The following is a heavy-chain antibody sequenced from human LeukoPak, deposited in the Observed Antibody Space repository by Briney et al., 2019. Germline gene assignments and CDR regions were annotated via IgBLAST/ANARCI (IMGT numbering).Heavy chain of an antibody. V-gene: IGHV4-61*02. CDR3: ASDQRDSSSGIYTYFDY. D-gene: IGHD3-10*01. J-gene: IGHJ4*02. Sequence: SETLSLTCTVSGCTFSSGCNYWSWLRPPAGQGRVYFVRIYSTGSTNYNPSLRSRVAISVDTSKNHFSLKLSSVTAADTAVYYCASDQRDSSSGIYTYFDYWGQGILVTVSS. CDR1: GCTFSSGCNY. CDR2: IYSTGST.